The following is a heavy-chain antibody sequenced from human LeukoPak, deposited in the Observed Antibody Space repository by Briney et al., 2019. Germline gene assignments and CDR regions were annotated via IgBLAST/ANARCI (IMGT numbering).Heavy chain of an antibody. J-gene: IGHJ4*02. CDR1: GGSFSGYY. CDR3: ATPGGSPYYFDY. CDR2: INHSGST. Sequence: PSETLSLTCAVYGGSFSGYYWSWIRQPPGKGLEWIGEINHSGSTNYNPSLKSRVTISVDTSKNQFSLKLSSVTAADTAVYYCATPGGSPYYFDYWGQGTLVTVSS. V-gene: IGHV4-34*01. D-gene: IGHD1-26*01.